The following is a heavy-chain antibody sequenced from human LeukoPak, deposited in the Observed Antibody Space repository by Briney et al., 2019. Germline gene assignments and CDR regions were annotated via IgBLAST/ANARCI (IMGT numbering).Heavy chain of an antibody. D-gene: IGHD3-22*01. J-gene: IGHJ4*02. Sequence: GGSLRLSCAASGFTLTTFSIHWVRQAPGKGLEWVAVLSFDGNDKNYADSVEGRFTLSRDSSENTLYLHMNSLRPEDTAVYYCAKLPGYDNTGYYSSVDYWGQGTLVTVSS. V-gene: IGHV3-30*18. CDR2: LSFDGNDK. CDR1: GFTLTTFS. CDR3: AKLPGYDNTGYYSSVDY.